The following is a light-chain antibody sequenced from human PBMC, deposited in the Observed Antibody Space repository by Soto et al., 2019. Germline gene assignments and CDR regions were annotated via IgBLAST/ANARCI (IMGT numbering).Light chain of an antibody. Sequence: DIQMTQSPSSLSASLGDRVTITCRASQSIISCLAWYQQKPGKAPKLLIYDASSLESGVPSRFSGSGSGTEFTLTISSLQPDDFATYYCQQYNSYWTFGQGTKVDIK. CDR2: DAS. CDR1: QSIISC. J-gene: IGKJ1*01. V-gene: IGKV1-5*01. CDR3: QQYNSYWT.